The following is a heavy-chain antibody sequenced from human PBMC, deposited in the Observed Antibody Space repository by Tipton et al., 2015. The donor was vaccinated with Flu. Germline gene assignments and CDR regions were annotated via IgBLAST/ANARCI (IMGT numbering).Heavy chain of an antibody. Sequence: LRLSCTVSGGSTSSSSYYWGWIRQPPGKGLEWIGSIYYSGSTYYNPSLKSRVTISVDTSKNQFSLKLSSVTAADTAVYYCARTRGYDAFDIWGQGTMVTVSS. CDR2: IYYSGST. D-gene: IGHD5-12*01. CDR3: ARTRGYDAFDI. J-gene: IGHJ3*02. CDR1: GGSTSSSSYY. V-gene: IGHV4-39*07.